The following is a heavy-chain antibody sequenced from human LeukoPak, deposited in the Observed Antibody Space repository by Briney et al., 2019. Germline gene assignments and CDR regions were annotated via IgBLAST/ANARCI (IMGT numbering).Heavy chain of an antibody. Sequence: MTGGSLRLSCAASGFTFSSYSMNWVRQAPGKGLEWVSSISSSSSYIYYADSVKGRFTISRDNAKNSLYLQMNSLRAEDTAVYYCARAGVGYNYGFDYWGQGTLVTVSS. J-gene: IGHJ4*02. CDR1: GFTFSSYS. D-gene: IGHD5-24*01. V-gene: IGHV3-21*01. CDR2: ISSSSSYI. CDR3: ARAGVGYNYGFDY.